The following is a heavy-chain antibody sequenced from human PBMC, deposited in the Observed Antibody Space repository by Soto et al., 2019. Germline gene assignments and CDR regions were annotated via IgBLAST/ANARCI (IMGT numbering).Heavy chain of an antibody. CDR3: AKVGGDYLYYYYYYYMDV. J-gene: IGHJ6*03. CDR2: ISGSGGST. V-gene: IGHV3-23*01. D-gene: IGHD4-17*01. CDR1: GFTFSSYA. Sequence: SLRLSCAASGFTFSSYAMSWVRQAPGKGLEWVSAISGSGGSTYYADSVKGRFTISRDNSKNTLYLQMNSLRAEDTAVYYCAKVGGDYLYYYYYYYMDVWGKGTTVTVS.